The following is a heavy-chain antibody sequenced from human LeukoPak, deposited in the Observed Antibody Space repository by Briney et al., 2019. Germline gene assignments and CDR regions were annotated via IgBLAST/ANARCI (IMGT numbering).Heavy chain of an antibody. CDR3: ARPRGSYYTYYYSMDV. D-gene: IGHD3-10*01. J-gene: IGHJ6*02. CDR2: IYTSGST. CDR1: GGSISSGSYY. Sequence: SETLSLTCTVSGGSISSGSYYWSWIRQPAGKGLEWIGRIYTSGSTNYNPSLKSRVTISADTSKNQVSLRLRSVTATDTAVYYCARPRGSYYTYYYSMDVWGQGTTVSVSS. V-gene: IGHV4-61*02.